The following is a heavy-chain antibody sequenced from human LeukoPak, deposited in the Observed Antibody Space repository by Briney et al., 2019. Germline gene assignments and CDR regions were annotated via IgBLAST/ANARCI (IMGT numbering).Heavy chain of an antibody. CDR2: TYYRSKWYN. V-gene: IGHV6-1*01. Sequence: SQTLSLTCAISGDSVSSNSAAWNWIRRSPSRGLEWLGRTYYRSKWYNDYAVSVKSRITINPDTSKNQFSLQLNSVTPEDTAVYYCARAARIAVAGNYYYYYYGMDVWGQGTTVTVSS. CDR3: ARAARIAVAGNYYYYYYGMDV. D-gene: IGHD6-19*01. CDR1: GDSVSSNSAA. J-gene: IGHJ6*02.